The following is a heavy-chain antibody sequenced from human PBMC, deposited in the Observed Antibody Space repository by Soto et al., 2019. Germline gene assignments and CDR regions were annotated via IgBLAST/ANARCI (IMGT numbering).Heavy chain of an antibody. Sequence: QVQLVQSGAEVKKPGASVKVSCNASGYTFNSYYIHWVRQAPGQGLEWMGIFNPSGGSTNYPQKLQGRVTLTRDTSTSTVYMELSSLRSEDTAIYYCARGGYDWYFDLWGRGTLVTVSS. D-gene: IGHD5-18*01. CDR1: GYTFNSYY. J-gene: IGHJ2*01. CDR3: ARGGYDWYFDL. V-gene: IGHV1-46*02. CDR2: FNPSGGST.